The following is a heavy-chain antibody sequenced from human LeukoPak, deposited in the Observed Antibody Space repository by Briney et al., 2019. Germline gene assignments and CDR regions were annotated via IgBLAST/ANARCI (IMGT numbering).Heavy chain of an antibody. J-gene: IGHJ4*02. V-gene: IGHV3-30-3*01. Sequence: GGSLRLSCAASGFTFSSYAMHWVRQAPGKGLEWVAVISYDGSNKYYADSVKGRFTISRDNSKNTLYLQMNSLRAEDTAVYYCARRSNWNDFDYWGQGTLVTVSS. CDR1: GFTFSSYA. D-gene: IGHD1-1*01. CDR3: ARRSNWNDFDY. CDR2: ISYDGSNK.